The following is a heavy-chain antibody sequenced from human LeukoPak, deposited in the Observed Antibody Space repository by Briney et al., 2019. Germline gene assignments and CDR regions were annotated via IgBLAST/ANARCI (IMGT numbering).Heavy chain of an antibody. J-gene: IGHJ4*02. CDR1: GFTFTNAY. CDR2: IKSKTDGEIT. CDR3: TTGPAAAGRDF. V-gene: IGHV3-15*01. Sequence: GGSLRLSCEASGFTFTNAYMSWVRQAPGKGLEWVGRIKSKTDGEITEYAAPVNGRFTISRDDLETTVYLQMDSLKTEDTAVYFCTTGPAAAGRDFWGQGTLVTVSS. D-gene: IGHD6-25*01.